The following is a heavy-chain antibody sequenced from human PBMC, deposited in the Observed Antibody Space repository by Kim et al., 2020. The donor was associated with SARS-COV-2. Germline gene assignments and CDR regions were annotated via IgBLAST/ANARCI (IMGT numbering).Heavy chain of an antibody. CDR1: GFTFSNYA. V-gene: IGHV3-23*01. J-gene: IGHJ6*01. Sequence: GGSLRLSCAAFGFTFSNYAMTWVRQAPGKGLEWVSGISGSGGHTNYADSVKGRVSISRDNSKNTVFLEMNSLRAEDTAMYYCAKGLGIVATKAYGMDGRG. CDR3: AKGLGIVATKAYGMDG. CDR2: ISGSGGHT. D-gene: IGHD5-12*01.